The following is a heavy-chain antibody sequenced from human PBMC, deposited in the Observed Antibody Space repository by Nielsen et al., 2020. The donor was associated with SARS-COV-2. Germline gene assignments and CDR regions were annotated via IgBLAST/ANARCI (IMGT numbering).Heavy chain of an antibody. V-gene: IGHV3-74*01. CDR3: ARVLDPGTEYFLH. CDR1: GFTFSNYW. Sequence: GESLKISCAASGFTFSNYWMHWVRQAPGKGLVWVSRIKSDGSSTSYADSVKGRFTISRDNAKNTLYLQMNSLRVEDTAMYYCARVLDPGTEYFLHWGRGTLVTVSS. CDR2: IKSDGSST. J-gene: IGHJ1*01. D-gene: IGHD1-1*01.